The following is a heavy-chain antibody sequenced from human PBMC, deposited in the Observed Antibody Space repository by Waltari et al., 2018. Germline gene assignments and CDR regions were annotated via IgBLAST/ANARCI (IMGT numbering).Heavy chain of an antibody. CDR2: FSYNGNT. J-gene: IGHJ4*02. V-gene: IGHV4-39*01. CDR1: GCSISSTTSY. D-gene: IGHD2-15*01. CDR3: ARPGRVGGGSLMGLDY. Sequence: QLQLQESGPGLVKASETLSLTCSVSGCSISSTTSYWGWLRPPPGKGLEWIGRFSYNGNTYYNPSLKSRITISVDTSKNQFSLQLRSVTAADTAMYYCARPGRVGGGSLMGLDYWGQGTLVTVSS.